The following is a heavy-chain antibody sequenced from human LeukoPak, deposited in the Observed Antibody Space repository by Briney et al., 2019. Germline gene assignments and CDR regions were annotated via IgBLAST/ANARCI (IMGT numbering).Heavy chain of an antibody. CDR1: GFTFSSYA. CDR2: ISGSGGST. CDR3: AKALVSYYYYYYMDV. V-gene: IGHV3-23*01. J-gene: IGHJ6*03. D-gene: IGHD5/OR15-5a*01. Sequence: PGGSLRLSCAASGFTFSSYAMSWVRQAPGKGLEWVSAISGSGGSTYYADSVKGRFAISRDNSKNTLYLQMNSLRAEDTAVYYCAKALVSYYYYYYMDVWGKGTTVTVSS.